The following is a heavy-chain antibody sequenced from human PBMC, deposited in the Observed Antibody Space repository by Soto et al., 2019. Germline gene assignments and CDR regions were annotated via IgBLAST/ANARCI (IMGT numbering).Heavy chain of an antibody. CDR2: IDSSGSAI. J-gene: IGHJ4*02. V-gene: IGHV3-48*03. D-gene: IGHD2-2*01. CDR1: GFTCSSYE. CDR3: ARGDASGY. Sequence: EVQLVESGGGFVQPGGSLRLSCIASGFTCSSYEMNWVRQAPGKGLQWVSYIDSSGSAIYYADSVKGRFTISRDNAKNSLYLQMNSLRAEDTALYYCARGDASGYWGQGTLVTVSS.